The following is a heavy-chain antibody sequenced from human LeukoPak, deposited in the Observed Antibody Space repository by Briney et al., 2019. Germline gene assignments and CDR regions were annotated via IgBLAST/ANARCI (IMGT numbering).Heavy chain of an antibody. J-gene: IGHJ6*03. CDR1: GFTFSSYE. Sequence: VGSLRLSCAASGFTFSSYEMNWVRQAPGKGLEWVSYISSSGNTIYYADSVKGRFTISRDNAKNLLYLQMNSLRAEDTAVYYCARDEEYCTSTSCYGDYYYYMDVWGKGTTVTVSS. CDR3: ARDEEYCTSTSCYGDYYYYMDV. V-gene: IGHV3-48*03. D-gene: IGHD2-2*01. CDR2: ISSSGNTI.